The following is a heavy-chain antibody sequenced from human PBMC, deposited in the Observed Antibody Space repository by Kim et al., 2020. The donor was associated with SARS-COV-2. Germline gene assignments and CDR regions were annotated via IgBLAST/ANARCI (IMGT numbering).Heavy chain of an antibody. CDR2: INPNSGGT. D-gene: IGHD6-19*01. J-gene: IGHJ6*02. CDR3: ASGWYGCVLFYYYGMDV. CDR1: GYTFTVYY. Sequence: ASVKVSCKASGYTFTVYYMHWVRQAPGQGLEWMGRINPNSGGTSYAQNFQGRVTMTRDTSISTAYMELSRLRSDDTAVYYCASGWYGCVLFYYYGMDVWGQGTTVTVSS. V-gene: IGHV1-2*06.